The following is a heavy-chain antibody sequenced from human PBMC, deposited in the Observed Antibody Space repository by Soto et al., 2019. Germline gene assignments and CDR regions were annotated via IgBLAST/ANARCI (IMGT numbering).Heavy chain of an antibody. CDR3: AKQYYDYVWGSYRYNQQNFDY. V-gene: IGHV3-23*01. CDR2: ISGSGGST. D-gene: IGHD3-16*02. J-gene: IGHJ4*02. Sequence: GGSLRLSCAASGFTFSSYAMSWVRQAPGKGLEWVSAISGSGGSTYYADSVKGRFTISRDNSKNTLYLQMNSLRAEDTAVYYCAKQYYDYVWGSYRYNQQNFDYWGQGTLVTVSS. CDR1: GFTFSSYA.